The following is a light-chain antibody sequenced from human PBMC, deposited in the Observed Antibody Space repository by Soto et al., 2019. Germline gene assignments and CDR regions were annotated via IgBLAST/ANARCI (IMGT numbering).Light chain of an antibody. CDR2: AAS. J-gene: IGKJ4*01. Sequence: DIQMTQSPSSLSASVGYRVTITCRASQSISSYLNWYQQKPGKAPKLLIYAASSLQSGVPSRFSGSGSGTDFTLTISSLQPEDFATYYCQQSYSTPLTFGGGTTGDI. CDR3: QQSYSTPLT. CDR1: QSISSY. V-gene: IGKV1-39*01.